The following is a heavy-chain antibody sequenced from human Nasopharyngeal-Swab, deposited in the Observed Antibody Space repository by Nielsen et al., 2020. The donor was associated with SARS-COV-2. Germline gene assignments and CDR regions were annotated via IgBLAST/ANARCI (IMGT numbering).Heavy chain of an antibody. D-gene: IGHD3-10*01. CDR3: AGDVIPAYGSGTYHDY. CDR1: GYSFAGYY. Sequence: ASVKVSCKASGYSFAGYYMHWVRQAPGQGLEWMGRINTKSGGTDYAQKLQGRVTMTRDTSISTAYMELSSLISDDTAVYYCAGDVIPAYGSGTYHDYWGQGTLVTVSS. CDR2: INTKSGGT. J-gene: IGHJ4*02. V-gene: IGHV1-2*06.